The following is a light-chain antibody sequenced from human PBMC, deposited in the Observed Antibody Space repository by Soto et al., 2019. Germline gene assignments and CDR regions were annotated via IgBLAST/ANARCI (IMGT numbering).Light chain of an antibody. CDR3: SSYAGSNNFEV. Sequence: QSVLTQPPSASGSPGQSVTISCTGTSSDVGGYNYVSWYQQHPGKAPKLMIYEVSKRPSGVPDRFSGSKSGNMASLTVSGLQAEDEADYYCSSYAGSNNFEVFGGGTKVTVL. CDR1: SSDVGGYNY. CDR2: EVS. J-gene: IGLJ3*02. V-gene: IGLV2-8*01.